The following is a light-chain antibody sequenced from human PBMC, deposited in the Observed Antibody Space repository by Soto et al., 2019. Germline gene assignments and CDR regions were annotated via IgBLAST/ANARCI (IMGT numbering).Light chain of an antibody. J-gene: IGKJ1*01. Sequence: EIVLTQAPGTLSLSPGERSTLSCRASQSVSSNYLAWYQQKPGQAPKLLIYGASSRATGIPDRFSGSGSGTDFTLTISRLEPGXXXXXXXXXXXXTFGQGTKVDI. V-gene: IGKV3-20*01. CDR3: XXXXXT. CDR1: QSVSSNY. CDR2: GAS.